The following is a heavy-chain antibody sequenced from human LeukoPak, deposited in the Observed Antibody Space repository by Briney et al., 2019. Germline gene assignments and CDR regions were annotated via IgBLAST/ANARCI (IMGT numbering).Heavy chain of an antibody. J-gene: IGHJ3*02. CDR1: GFTFSSYA. V-gene: IGHV3-23*01. D-gene: IGHD2-8*01. CDR2: IIGSGRDT. Sequence: GSLRLSCAASGFTFSSYAMNWVRQAPGKRLEWVSSIIGSGRDTYYADSVKGRFTISRDNSKNTLYLQMNSLRAEDTAVYYCAKSRGVYAILSAFDIWGQGTMVTVSS. CDR3: AKSRGVYAILSAFDI.